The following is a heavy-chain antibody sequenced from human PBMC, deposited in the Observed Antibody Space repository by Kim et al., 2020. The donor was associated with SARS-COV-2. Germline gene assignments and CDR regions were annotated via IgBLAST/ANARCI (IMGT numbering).Heavy chain of an antibody. CDR2: INQDGSEK. D-gene: IGHD3-16*01. Sequence: GSLRLSCAASGFILSSHWMTWVRQAPGKGLEWVANINQDGSEKYYVDSVKGRFTISRDNVENSLYLQMNSLRAEDTAVYYCARDLGVNGLDYWGQGTLV. V-gene: IGHV3-7*03. CDR3: ARDLGVNGLDY. CDR1: GFILSSHW. J-gene: IGHJ4*02.